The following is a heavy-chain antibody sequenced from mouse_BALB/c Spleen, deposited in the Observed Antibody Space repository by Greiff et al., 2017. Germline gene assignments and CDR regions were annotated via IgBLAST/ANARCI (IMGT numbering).Heavy chain of an antibody. CDR3: ARHDGHYGSTYFDY. CDR1: GFTFSSYY. Sequence: EVKLVESGGGLVKLGGSLKLSCAASGFTFSSYYMSWVRQTPEKRLELVAAINSNGGSTYYPDTVKGRFTISRDNAKNTLYLQMSSLKSEDTALYYCARHDGHYGSTYFDYWGQGTTLTVSS. D-gene: IGHD1-1*01. CDR2: INSNGGST. V-gene: IGHV5-6-2*01. J-gene: IGHJ2*01.